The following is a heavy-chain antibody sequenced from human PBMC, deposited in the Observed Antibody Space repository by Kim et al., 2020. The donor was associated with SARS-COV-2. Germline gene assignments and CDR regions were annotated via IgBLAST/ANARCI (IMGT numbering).Heavy chain of an antibody. D-gene: IGHD2-2*01. V-gene: IGHV3-23*01. CDR3: AKDPAVVPAALNWYFDL. Sequence: VKGRFTISRDNSKNTLYLQMNSLRAEDTAVYYCAKDPAVVPAALNWYFDLWGRGTLVTVSS. J-gene: IGHJ2*01.